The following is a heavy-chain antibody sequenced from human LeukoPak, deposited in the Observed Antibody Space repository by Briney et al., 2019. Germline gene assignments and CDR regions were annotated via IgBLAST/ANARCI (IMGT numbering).Heavy chain of an antibody. J-gene: IGHJ3*02. CDR2: IYYSGST. CDR3: ARDYDSSGYYGDAFGI. CDR1: GFTVSSNY. D-gene: IGHD3-22*01. Sequence: LRLSCAASGFTVSSNYMSWVRQAPGKGLEWIGYIYYSGSTYYNPSLKSRVTISVDTSKNQFSLKLSSVTAADTAVYYCARDYDSSGYYGDAFGIWGQGTMVTVSS. V-gene: IGHV4-30-4*08.